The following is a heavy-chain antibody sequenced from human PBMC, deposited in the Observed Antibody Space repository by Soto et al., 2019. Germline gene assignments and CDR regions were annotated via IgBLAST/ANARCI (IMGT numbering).Heavy chain of an antibody. CDR3: ARGGNYPSEYYGMDV. CDR2: IYHSGST. CDR1: GGSISSGGYS. D-gene: IGHD1-7*01. Sequence: QLQLQESGSGLVKPSQTLSLTCAVSGGSISSGGYSWSWIRQPPGKGLEWIGYIYHSGSTYYNPSLKSRVTISVDRSKNQFSLKLSSVTAADTAVYYCARGGNYPSEYYGMDVWGQGTTVTVSS. J-gene: IGHJ6*02. V-gene: IGHV4-30-2*01.